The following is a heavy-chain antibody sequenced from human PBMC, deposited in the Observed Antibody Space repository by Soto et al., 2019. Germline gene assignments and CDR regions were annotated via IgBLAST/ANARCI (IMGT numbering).Heavy chain of an antibody. D-gene: IGHD6-13*01. J-gene: IGHJ4*02. CDR1: GFTVSSYH. Sequence: EVQLVESGGGLVQPGGSLRLSCAASGFTVSSYHMSWVRQAPGKGLGWISVIYSAGSADFADSVKGRFTISRDNSKNTLNLQMSSQRAVDPAVYYCARVHSSSCHYFDYWGQGTLVAVSS. V-gene: IGHV3-66*01. CDR2: IYSAGSA. CDR3: ARVHSSSCHYFDY.